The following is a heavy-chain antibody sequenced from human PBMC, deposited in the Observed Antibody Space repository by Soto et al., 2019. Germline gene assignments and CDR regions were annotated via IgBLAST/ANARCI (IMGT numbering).Heavy chain of an antibody. Sequence: QLVESGGGVVQPGRSLRLSCAPSGFTFSGFGMFWVRQAPGKGLEWVSFISYDGTKTYYADSVKGRFIISRDNPKSTLFLQMDSLRVDDTAVYYCAREGRWLQPPDYWGQGTLVTVSS. CDR3: AREGRWLQPPDY. CDR2: ISYDGTKT. CDR1: GFTFSGFG. V-gene: IGHV3-30*03. J-gene: IGHJ4*02. D-gene: IGHD5-12*01.